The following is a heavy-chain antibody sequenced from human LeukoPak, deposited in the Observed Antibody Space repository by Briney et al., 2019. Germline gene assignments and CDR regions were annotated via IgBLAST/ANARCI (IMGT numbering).Heavy chain of an antibody. J-gene: IGHJ4*02. CDR3: ARGQHRIAAPGTGFDY. Sequence: PGRSLRLSCAASGFTFSNYAMHWVRQAPGKGLEWVAVISYDGSYKDYADSVKGRFTISKDNSKNTLYLQMNSLRTEDTAVYYCARGQHRIAAPGTGFDYWGQGTLVTVSS. CDR1: GFTFSNYA. D-gene: IGHD6-13*01. V-gene: IGHV3-30*04. CDR2: ISYDGSYK.